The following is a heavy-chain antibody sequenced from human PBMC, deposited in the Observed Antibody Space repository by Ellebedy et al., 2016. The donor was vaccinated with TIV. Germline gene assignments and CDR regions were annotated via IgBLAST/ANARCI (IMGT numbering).Heavy chain of an antibody. J-gene: IGHJ6*02. CDR2: INPNSGGT. CDR3: ARSMYYYDSSGSGRPANYGMDV. Sequence: ASVKVSCKASGYTFTGYYMHWVRQAPGQGLEWMGWINPNSGGTNYAQKFQGWVTMTRDTSISTAYMELSRLRSDDTAVYYCARSMYYYDSSGSGRPANYGMDVWGQGTTVTVSS. CDR1: GYTFTGYY. D-gene: IGHD3-22*01. V-gene: IGHV1-2*04.